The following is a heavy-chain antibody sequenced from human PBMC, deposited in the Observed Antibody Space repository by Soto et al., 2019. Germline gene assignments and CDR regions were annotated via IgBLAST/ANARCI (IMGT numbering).Heavy chain of an antibody. CDR3: AQDSISMIAVAPEWFDP. J-gene: IGHJ5*02. D-gene: IGHD3-22*01. CDR1: GFSFSSYA. Sequence: GGSLRLSCAASGFSFSSYAMSWVRHTPGRGLEWVSAISGSGGTTYYADSVKGRFSISRDNSKNTLYLLMNSLRAEDTAVYYCAQDSISMIAVAPEWFDPWGQGTLVTVSS. CDR2: ISGSGGTT. V-gene: IGHV3-23*01.